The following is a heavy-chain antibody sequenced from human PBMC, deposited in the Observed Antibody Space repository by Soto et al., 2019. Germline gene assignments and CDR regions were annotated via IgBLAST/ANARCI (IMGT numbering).Heavy chain of an antibody. CDR3: ARDASVPDSSGYFDY. D-gene: IGHD3-22*01. V-gene: IGHV1-18*01. CDR2: ISAYNGNT. J-gene: IGHJ4*02. Sequence: ASVKVSCKASGYTFTSYGISWVRQAPGQGLEWMGWISAYNGNTNYAQKLQGRVTMTTDPSTSTAYMELRSLRSDDTAVYYCARDASVPDSSGYFDYWGQGTLVTVSS. CDR1: GYTFTSYG.